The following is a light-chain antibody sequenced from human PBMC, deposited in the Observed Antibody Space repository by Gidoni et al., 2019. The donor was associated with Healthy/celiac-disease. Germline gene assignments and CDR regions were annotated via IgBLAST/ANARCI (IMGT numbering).Light chain of an antibody. CDR3: QQYNNWPRT. V-gene: IGKV3-15*01. CDR2: GAS. J-gene: IGKJ1*01. CDR1: QSVSSN. Sequence: IVLTQHPPTLSVSPGERATLTCRASQSVSSNLAWYQQKPGQAPRLLIYGASTKATGIPARFSGSGSGTEFTLTISSLQSEDFAVYYCQQYNNWPRTFGQGTKVEIK.